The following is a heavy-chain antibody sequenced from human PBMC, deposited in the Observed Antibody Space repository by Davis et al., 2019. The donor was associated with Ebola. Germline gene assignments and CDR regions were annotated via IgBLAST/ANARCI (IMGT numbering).Heavy chain of an antibody. CDR3: ARGDGYNFFDY. V-gene: IGHV3-53*01. Sequence: GGSLRLSCAASGFTVSSYYMSWVRQAPRKGLEWVSVFYIDGNTYYADSVKGRFTISRDNSKNTLFLQMNSLRAEDTAMYYCARGDGYNFFDYWGQGTLVTVSS. D-gene: IGHD5-24*01. CDR2: FYIDGNT. J-gene: IGHJ4*02. CDR1: GFTVSSYY.